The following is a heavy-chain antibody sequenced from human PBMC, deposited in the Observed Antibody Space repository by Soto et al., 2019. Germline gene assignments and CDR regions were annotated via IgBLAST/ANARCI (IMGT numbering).Heavy chain of an antibody. V-gene: IGHV3-30*18. Sequence: QVQLVESGGGVVQPGGSQRLSCAASGFTFSCCGMHWVRQAPGKGLEWVAVISHDGSNGYYADSVTGRFTISRDNSKNTLYLQMNSLRVEDTAVYYCAKVGFSGTYSSDYWGQGTLVTVSS. D-gene: IGHD1-26*01. CDR3: AKVGFSGTYSSDY. CDR2: ISHDGSNG. CDR1: GFTFSCCG. J-gene: IGHJ4*02.